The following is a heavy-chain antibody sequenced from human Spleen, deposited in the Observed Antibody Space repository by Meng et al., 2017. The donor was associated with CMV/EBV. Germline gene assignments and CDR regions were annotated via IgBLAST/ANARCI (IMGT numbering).Heavy chain of an antibody. V-gene: IGHV3-7*01. J-gene: IGHJ3*02. CDR3: VRDAGSAAGDNAFDI. Sequence: GGSLRLSCESFGFTFSSYWMTWVRQAPGKGLELVANINQDGIEKYYVDSVKGRFTISRDNAKNSLYLQMNRLRADDTAVYYCVRDAGSAAGDNAFDIWGQGTMVTVSS. D-gene: IGHD2-21*01. CDR2: INQDGIEK. CDR1: GFTFSSYW.